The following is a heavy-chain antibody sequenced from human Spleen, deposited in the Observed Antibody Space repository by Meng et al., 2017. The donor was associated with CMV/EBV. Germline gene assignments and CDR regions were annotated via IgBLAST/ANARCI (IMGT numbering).Heavy chain of an antibody. CDR3: ARVRVRFTLNWFDP. J-gene: IGHJ5*02. CDR1: YGSISSGGYY. D-gene: IGHD3-3*01. Sequence: SYGSISSGGYYWSWIRQPPGKCLEWIGYIYYSGSTYYNPSLKSRVIISVDMSKNQFSLKLSSVTAADTAVYYCARVRVRFTLNWFDPWGQGTLVTVSS. V-gene: IGHV4-30-4*08. CDR2: IYYSGST.